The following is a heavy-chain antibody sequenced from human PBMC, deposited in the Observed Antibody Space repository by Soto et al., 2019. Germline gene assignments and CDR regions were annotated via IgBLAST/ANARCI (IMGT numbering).Heavy chain of an antibody. CDR2: IDWDDDK. CDR3: ALGYCSGGSCYRQYYFDY. CDR1: GFSLSTSGVG. Sequence: SGPTLVHPPQTLTLTCTCSGFSLSTSGVGVGWIRQPPGKALEWLARIDWDDDKFYSTSLKTRLTISKDTSKNQVVLTMTNMDPVDTATYYCALGYCSGGSCYRQYYFDYWGQGTLVTVSS. D-gene: IGHD2-15*01. V-gene: IGHV2-70*04. J-gene: IGHJ4*02.